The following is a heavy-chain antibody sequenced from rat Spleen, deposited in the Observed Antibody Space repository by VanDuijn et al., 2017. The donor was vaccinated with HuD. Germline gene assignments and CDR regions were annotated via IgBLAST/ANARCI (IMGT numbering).Heavy chain of an antibody. V-gene: IGHV5-58*01. CDR1: GFTFNNYW. CDR3: AVAGYGY. J-gene: IGHJ3*01. CDR2: INFDGGRT. Sequence: EVQLVKSGGGLVQPGRSLKLSCVASGFTFNNYWMSWIRQTPGKGLEWVSSINFDGGRTFYPDSVKGRFTISRDNAESIVYLQMNSLKSEDTATYYCAVAGYGYWGQGTLVTVSS.